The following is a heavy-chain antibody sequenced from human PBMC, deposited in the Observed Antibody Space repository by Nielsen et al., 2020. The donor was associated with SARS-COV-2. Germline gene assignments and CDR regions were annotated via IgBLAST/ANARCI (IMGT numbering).Heavy chain of an antibody. CDR3: AKDYHEELVATDYFDY. J-gene: IGHJ4*02. CDR2: ISYDGSNK. V-gene: IGHV3-30*18. CDR1: GFTFSSYG. Sequence: GESLKISCAASGFTFSSYGMHWVRQAPGKGLEWVAVISYDGSNKYYADSVKGRFTIPRDNSKNTLYLQMNSLRAEDTAVYYCAKDYHEELVATDYFDYWGQGTLVTVSS. D-gene: IGHD5-12*01.